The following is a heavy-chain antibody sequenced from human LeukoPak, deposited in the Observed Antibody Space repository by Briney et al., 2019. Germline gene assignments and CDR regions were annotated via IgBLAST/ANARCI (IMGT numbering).Heavy chain of an antibody. D-gene: IGHD2-21*02. V-gene: IGHV3-23*01. CDR1: GFTFTSYA. J-gene: IGHJ6*02. Sequence: GGSLSLSFAASGFTFTSYAMSWFRQAPGKGLKWFSPIIGIVGSTYYADSVKGRFTISRDNSKNTLYLQMNSLRAEDTAVYYCAKDAYCGGDCYSYYYYGMDVWGQGTTVTVSS. CDR2: IIGIVGST. CDR3: AKDAYCGGDCYSYYYYGMDV.